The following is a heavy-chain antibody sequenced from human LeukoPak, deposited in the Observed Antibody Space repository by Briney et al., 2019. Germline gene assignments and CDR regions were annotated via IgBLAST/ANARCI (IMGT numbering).Heavy chain of an antibody. D-gene: IGHD2-2*01. CDR3: ARLKVEPYYFDY. Sequence: PSETLSLTCTVSGGSISSYYWSWIRQPPGKGLEWIGYIYYSRSTNYNPSLKSRVTISVDTSKNQFSLKLSSVTAADTAVYYCARLKVEPYYFDYWGQGTLVTVSS. CDR2: IYYSRST. V-gene: IGHV4-59*08. CDR1: GGSISSYY. J-gene: IGHJ4*02.